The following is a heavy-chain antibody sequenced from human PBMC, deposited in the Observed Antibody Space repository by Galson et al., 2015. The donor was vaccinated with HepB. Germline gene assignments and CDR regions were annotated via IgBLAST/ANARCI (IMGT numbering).Heavy chain of an antibody. CDR3: ARDKIHGSGSYYYYFDY. Sequence: SLRLSCAASGFTFSSYWMSWVRQAPGKGLEWVANIKQDGSEKYYVDSVKGRFTISRDNAKNSLYLQMNSLRAEDTAVYYCARDKIHGSGSYYYYFDYWGQGTLVTVSS. J-gene: IGHJ4*02. D-gene: IGHD3-10*01. CDR2: IKQDGSEK. V-gene: IGHV3-7*03. CDR1: GFTFSSYW.